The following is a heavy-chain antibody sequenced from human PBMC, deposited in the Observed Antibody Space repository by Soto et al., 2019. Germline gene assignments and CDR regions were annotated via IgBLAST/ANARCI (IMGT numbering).Heavy chain of an antibody. D-gene: IGHD2-15*01. CDR3: ARDDFFCEGCRCYGILLDF. J-gene: IGHJ6*04. CDR2: IQSGGTT. V-gene: IGHV3-66*01. Sequence: PGGSLRLSCAASGFTVSSKYMTWVRQAPGKGLEWVSLIQSGGTTYYADSVKGRFTISRDTSENTLHLQMDSLRVEDTAVYYCARDDFFCEGCRCYGILLDFWGRGTSVTGSS. CDR1: GFTVSSKY.